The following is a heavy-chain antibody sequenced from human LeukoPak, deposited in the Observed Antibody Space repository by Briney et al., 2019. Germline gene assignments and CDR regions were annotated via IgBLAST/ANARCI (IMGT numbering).Heavy chain of an antibody. V-gene: IGHV3-30*02. D-gene: IGHD5-18*01. CDR1: GFTFSSYG. CDR2: IRYDGSNK. Sequence: GGSLRLSCAASGFTFSSYGMHWVRQAPGKGLEWVAFIRYDGSNKYYADSVKGRFTISRDNSKNTLYLQMNSLRAEDTAVYYCAKEERYSYGYVYFDYWGQGTLVTVSS. CDR3: AKEERYSYGYVYFDY. J-gene: IGHJ4*02.